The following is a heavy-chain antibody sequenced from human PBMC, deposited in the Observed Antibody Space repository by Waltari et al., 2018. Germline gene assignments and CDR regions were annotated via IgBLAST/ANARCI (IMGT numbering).Heavy chain of an antibody. D-gene: IGHD5-12*01. J-gene: IGHJ4*02. Sequence: EVQLLESGGGLVQPGGSLRLSCAASGFTFSSYAMSWVRQAPGKGLEWVSVIYSGGSTYYADSVKGRFTISRDNSKNTLYLQMNSLRAEDTAVYYCARGRYSGYADFDYWGQGTLVTVSS. CDR2: IYSGGST. CDR3: ARGRYSGYADFDY. CDR1: GFTFSSYA. V-gene: IGHV3-23*03.